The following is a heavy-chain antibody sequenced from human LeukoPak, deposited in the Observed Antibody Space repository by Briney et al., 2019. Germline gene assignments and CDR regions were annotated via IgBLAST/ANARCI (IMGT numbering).Heavy chain of an antibody. CDR3: ARPIFSSISSSSARNAFDI. Sequence: GESLKISCKGSGYSFTSYWIGWVRQMPGKGLEWMGIIYPGDSDTRYSPSFQGQVTISADKSISTAYLQWSSLKASDTAMYYCARPIFSSISSSSARNAFDIWGQGTMVTVSS. CDR1: GYSFTSYW. J-gene: IGHJ3*02. V-gene: IGHV5-51*01. D-gene: IGHD6-6*01. CDR2: IYPGDSDT.